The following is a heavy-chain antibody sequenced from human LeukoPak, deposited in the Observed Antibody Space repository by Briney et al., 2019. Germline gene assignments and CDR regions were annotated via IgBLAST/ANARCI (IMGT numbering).Heavy chain of an antibody. J-gene: IGHJ4*02. D-gene: IGHD2-15*01. CDR3: AKETGGPIDY. CDR2: ISWNSGSI. V-gene: IGHV3-9*01. CDR1: GFTFDDYA. Sequence: GGSLRLSCAASGFTFDDYAMHWVRQAPGKGLEWVSGISWNSGSIGYADSVKGRFTISRDNAKNSLYLQMNSLRAEDTALYCCAKETGGPIDYWGQGTLVTVSS.